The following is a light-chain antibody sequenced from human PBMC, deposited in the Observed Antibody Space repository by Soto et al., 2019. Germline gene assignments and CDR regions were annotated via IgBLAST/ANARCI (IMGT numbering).Light chain of an antibody. V-gene: IGLV2-8*01. CDR3: FSYTANDNWV. CDR2: EVR. CDR1: SSDVGGYNH. Sequence: QSVLTQPASVSGSPGQSITISCTGTSSDVGGYNHVSWYQQHPGKAPKLIIYEVRQRPSGVPDRFSGSKSGNTASLTISGLQTDDEADYFCFSYTANDNWVFGGGTKLTVL. J-gene: IGLJ3*02.